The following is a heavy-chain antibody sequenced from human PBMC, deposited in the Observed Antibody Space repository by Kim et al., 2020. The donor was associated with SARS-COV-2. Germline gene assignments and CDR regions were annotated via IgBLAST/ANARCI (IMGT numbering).Heavy chain of an antibody. Sequence: GGSLRLSCEASGFSISTYWMTWVRQVPGKGLEWVANIKQDGSEKYYMESVKGRFTISRDNPKNSLWLQMSSLRAEDTAVYYCARDSGTTGHFKVCLWGQG. CDR2: IKQDGSEK. CDR3: ARDSGTTGHFKVCL. V-gene: IGHV3-7*01. CDR1: GFSISTYW. J-gene: IGHJ1*01. D-gene: IGHD1-1*01.